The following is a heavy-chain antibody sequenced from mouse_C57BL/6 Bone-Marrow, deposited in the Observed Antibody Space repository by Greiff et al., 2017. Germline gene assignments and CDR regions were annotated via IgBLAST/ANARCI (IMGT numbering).Heavy chain of an antibody. Sequence: VKLQQPGAGLVKPGASVKVSCKASGYTFTSYWMHWVKQRPGQGLEWIGRIHPSDSDTNYNQKFKGKATLTVDKSSSTAYMQLSSLTSEDSAVYYCAIKGAYYSNYFDYWGQGTTLTVSS. D-gene: IGHD2-5*01. V-gene: IGHV1-74*01. CDR2: IHPSDSDT. CDR3: AIKGAYYSNYFDY. J-gene: IGHJ2*01. CDR1: GYTFTSYW.